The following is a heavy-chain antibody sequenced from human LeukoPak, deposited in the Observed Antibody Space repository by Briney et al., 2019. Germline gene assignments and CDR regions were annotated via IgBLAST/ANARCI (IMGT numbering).Heavy chain of an antibody. CDR1: GFTFNNYN. V-gene: IGHV3-23*01. CDR2: ISGSGGST. J-gene: IGHJ3*02. CDR3: SYAFDI. Sequence: GGSLRLSCAASGFTFNNYNMNWVRQAPGKGLEWVSAISGSGGSTYYADSVKGRFTISRDNSKNTLYLQMNSLRAEDTAVYYCSYAFDIWGQGTMVTVSS.